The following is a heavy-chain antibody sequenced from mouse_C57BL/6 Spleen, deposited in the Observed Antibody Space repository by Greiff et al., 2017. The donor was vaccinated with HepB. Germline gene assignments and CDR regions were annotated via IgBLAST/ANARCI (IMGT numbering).Heavy chain of an antibody. CDR1: GYSITSGYY. V-gene: IGHV3-6*01. CDR3: ARGGYLDV. CDR2: ISYDGSN. J-gene: IGHJ1*03. Sequence: EVQLQESGPGLVKPSQSLSLTCSVTGYSITSGYYWNWIRQFPGNKLEWMGYISYDGSNNYNPSLKNRISITRDTSKNQFFLKLNSVTTEDTATYYCARGGYLDVWGTGTTVTVSS.